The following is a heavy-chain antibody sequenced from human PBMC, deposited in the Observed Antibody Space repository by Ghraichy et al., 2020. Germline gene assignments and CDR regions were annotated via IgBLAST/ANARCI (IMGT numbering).Heavy chain of an antibody. CDR1: GGSFSGYY. Sequence: SETLSLTCAVYGGSFSGYYWSWIRQPPGKGLEWIGEINHSGSTNYNPSLKSRVTISVDTSKNQFSLKLSSVTAADTAVYYCASPKTGYSSGWYFYWGQGTLVTVSS. CDR3: ASPKTGYSSGWYFY. V-gene: IGHV4-34*01. CDR2: INHSGST. D-gene: IGHD6-19*01. J-gene: IGHJ4*02.